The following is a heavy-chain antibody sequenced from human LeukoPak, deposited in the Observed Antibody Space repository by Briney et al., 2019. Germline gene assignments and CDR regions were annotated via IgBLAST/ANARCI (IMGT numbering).Heavy chain of an antibody. D-gene: IGHD2-8*01. CDR1: GYTFTNYY. J-gene: IGHJ3*02. Sequence: ASVKVSCNASGYTFTNYYIHWVRQAPGQGLEWMGIINPSGSSTSYAQKFQGRVTMTRDTSTSTVYMELSSLRSEDTAVYYCAGGTTNTKGAFDMWGQGTMVTVSS. CDR2: INPSGSST. CDR3: AGGTTNTKGAFDM. V-gene: IGHV1-46*01.